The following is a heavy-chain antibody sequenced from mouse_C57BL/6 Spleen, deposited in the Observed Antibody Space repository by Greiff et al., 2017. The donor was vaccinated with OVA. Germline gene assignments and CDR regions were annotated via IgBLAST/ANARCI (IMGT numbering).Heavy chain of an antibody. V-gene: IGHV1-26*01. CDR3: AGYPIYSNPGTWLAY. J-gene: IGHJ3*01. CDR2: INPNNGGT. D-gene: IGHD2-5*01. Sequence: EVQLQQSGPELVKPGASVKISCKASGYTFTDYYMNWVKQSHGKSLEWIGDINPNNGGTSYNQKFQGKATLTVDKSSSTAYMELRSLTSEVSAVYYCAGYPIYSNPGTWLAYWGQGTLVTVSA. CDR1: GYTFTDYY.